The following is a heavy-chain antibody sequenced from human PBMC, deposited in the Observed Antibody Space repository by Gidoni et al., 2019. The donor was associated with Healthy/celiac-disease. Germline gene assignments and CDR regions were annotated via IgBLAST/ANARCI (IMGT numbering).Heavy chain of an antibody. CDR1: GFTFDDYA. V-gene: IGHV3-9*01. D-gene: IGHD1-1*01. CDR3: AKERVQLERPMGVDWYFDL. Sequence: EVQLVESGGGLVQPGRSLRLSCAASGFTFDDYAMHWVRQAPGKGLEWVSGISWNSGSIGYADAVKGRFTISRDNAKNSLYLQMNSLRAEDTALYYCAKERVQLERPMGVDWYFDLWGRGTLVTVSS. CDR2: ISWNSGSI. J-gene: IGHJ2*01.